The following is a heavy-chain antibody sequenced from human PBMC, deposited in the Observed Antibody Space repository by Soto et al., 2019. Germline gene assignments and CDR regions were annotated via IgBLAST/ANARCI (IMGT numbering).Heavy chain of an antibody. V-gene: IGHV3-23*01. J-gene: IGHJ3*02. Sequence: GGSLRLSCAASGFIFSTYAMNWVRQAPGKGLEWVSAISNSGDSAYYAESVRGRFTISRDNSINTLYLQMRSLRPEDTAVYYSAHPRGYGVFDAVDIWGQGTMVTVSS. D-gene: IGHD4-17*01. CDR2: ISNSGDSA. CDR1: GFIFSTYA. CDR3: AHPRGYGVFDAVDI.